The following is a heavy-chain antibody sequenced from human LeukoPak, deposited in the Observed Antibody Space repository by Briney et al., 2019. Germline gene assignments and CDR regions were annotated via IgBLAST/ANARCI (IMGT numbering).Heavy chain of an antibody. J-gene: IGHJ4*02. CDR2: INHSGST. CDR1: GGSFSGYY. D-gene: IGHD3-3*01. V-gene: IGHV4-34*01. Sequence: PSETLSLTCAVHGGSFSGYYWSWIRQPPGKGLEWIGEINHSGSTNYNPSLKSRVTISVDTSKNQFSLKLSSVTAADTAVYYCARGLFTIFGVVIIDGFDYWGQGTLVTVSS. CDR3: ARGLFTIFGVVIIDGFDY.